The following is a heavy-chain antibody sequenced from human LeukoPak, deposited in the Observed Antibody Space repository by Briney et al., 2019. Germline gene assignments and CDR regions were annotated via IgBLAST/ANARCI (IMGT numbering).Heavy chain of an antibody. CDR2: ISSNGGST. J-gene: IGHJ4*02. V-gene: IGHV3-64*01. D-gene: IGHD3-22*01. Sequence: GGSLRLSCAASGFTFSSYAMHWVRQAPGKGLEYVSAISSNGGSTYYANSVKGRFTISRDNAKNSLYLQMNSLRAEDTAVYYCARDATRVVAVLDYWGQGTLVTVSS. CDR3: ARDATRVVAVLDY. CDR1: GFTFSSYA.